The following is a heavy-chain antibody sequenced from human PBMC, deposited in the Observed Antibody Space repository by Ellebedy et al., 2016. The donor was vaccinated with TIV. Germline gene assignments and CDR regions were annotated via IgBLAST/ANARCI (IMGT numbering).Heavy chain of an antibody. CDR1: GFTFSNYW. CDR3: ARHTDYALDY. CDR2: IKQDGSEK. J-gene: IGHJ4*02. V-gene: IGHV3-7*01. D-gene: IGHD4-17*01. Sequence: PGGSLRLSCAASGFTFSNYWMSWVRQAPGKGLECVANIKQDGSEKSYVDSGKGRFTISRDNAKNSLHLQMNGLRAEDTAVYYCARHTDYALDYWGQGALVTVSS.